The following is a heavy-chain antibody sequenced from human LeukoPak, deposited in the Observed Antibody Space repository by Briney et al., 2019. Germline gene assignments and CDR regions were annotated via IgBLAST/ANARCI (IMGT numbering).Heavy chain of an antibody. CDR2: ISANGGST. V-gene: IGHV3-64D*06. D-gene: IGHD6-13*01. CDR3: VKDLYKGDSASWYFFHY. J-gene: IGHJ4*02. Sequence: GGSLRLSCSASGFIISDYAMHWVRQAPGKGLEYVSGISANGGSTYYADSVKGRFTISRDTSKNTLYLQMSSLRAEDTAIYYCVKDLYKGDSASWYFFHYWGQGTLVTVSS. CDR1: GFIISDYA.